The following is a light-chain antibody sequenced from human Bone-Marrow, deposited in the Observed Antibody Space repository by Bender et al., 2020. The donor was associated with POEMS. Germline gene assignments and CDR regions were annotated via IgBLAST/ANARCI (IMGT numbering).Light chain of an antibody. CDR2: SNN. Sequence: QSVLTQPPSASGTPGQRVTISCSGSSSNIGSHYTYWYQQLPGMAPKLLIYSNNQRPSGVPDRFSGSKSGTSASLAISDIQSEDEGDYYCSSWDDSLSGWVFGGGTKLTVL. J-gene: IGLJ3*02. V-gene: IGLV1-47*02. CDR1: SSNIGSHY. CDR3: SSWDDSLSGWV.